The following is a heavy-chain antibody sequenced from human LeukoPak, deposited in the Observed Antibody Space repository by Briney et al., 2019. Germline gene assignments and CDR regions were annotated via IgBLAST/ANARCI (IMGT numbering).Heavy chain of an antibody. V-gene: IGHV1-18*01. Sequence: GASVKVSCKASGYTFTSYGISWVRQAPGQGLEWMGWISAYNGNTNYAQKLQGRVTMTTDTSTSTAYMELRSLRSDGTAVYYCAREENSYALQDPYYYYGMDVWGQGTTVTVSS. D-gene: IGHD5-18*01. CDR1: GYTFTSYG. CDR2: ISAYNGNT. J-gene: IGHJ6*02. CDR3: AREENSYALQDPYYYYGMDV.